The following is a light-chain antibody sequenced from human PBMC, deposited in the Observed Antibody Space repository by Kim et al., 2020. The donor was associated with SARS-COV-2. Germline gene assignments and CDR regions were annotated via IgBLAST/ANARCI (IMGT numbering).Light chain of an antibody. CDR3: QQYNNWPYS. J-gene: IGKJ2*03. CDR1: QSVSSN. Sequence: SVSTGESATLSSRECQSVSSNLAWYQQKPGKAPRPLIWGASTRATGIPARFSGSGSGTEFTLTFSSLQSEDFAVYYCQQYNNWPYSFGQGTKLEI. V-gene: IGKV3-15*01. CDR2: GAS.